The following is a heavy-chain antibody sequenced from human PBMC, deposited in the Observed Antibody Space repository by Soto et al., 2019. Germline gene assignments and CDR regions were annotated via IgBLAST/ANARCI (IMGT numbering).Heavy chain of an antibody. V-gene: IGHV3-74*01. CDR3: ARDRGYSSGWYVGLGY. CDR2: INSDGSST. CDR1: GFTFSSYW. D-gene: IGHD6-19*01. Sequence: GGSLRLSCAASGFTFSSYWMHWVRQAPGKGLVWVSRINSDGSSTSYVDSVKGRFTISRDNAKNTLYLQMNSLRAEDTAVYYCARDRGYSSGWYVGLGYWGQGTLVTVSS. J-gene: IGHJ4*02.